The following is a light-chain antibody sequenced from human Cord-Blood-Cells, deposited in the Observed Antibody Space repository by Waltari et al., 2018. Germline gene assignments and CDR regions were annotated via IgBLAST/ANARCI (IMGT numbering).Light chain of an antibody. CDR3: QQYYSTPRT. CDR2: WAS. J-gene: IGKJ4*02. Sequence: DIVMTQSPDSLAVSLGERATINCKSSQSVLYSSNNKNYLAWYQQKPGPPPKLLIYWASSRESGVPDRFSGCGSGTDFSLTISRLQAEDVAVYDCQQYYSTPRTFGGGTKVEIK. CDR1: QSVLYSSNNKNY. V-gene: IGKV4-1*01.